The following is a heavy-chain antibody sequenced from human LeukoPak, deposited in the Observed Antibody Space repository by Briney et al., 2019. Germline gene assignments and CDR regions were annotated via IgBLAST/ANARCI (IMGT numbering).Heavy chain of an antibody. V-gene: IGHV3-23*01. CDR2: IGGSGDTT. Sequence: GGSPRLSCAASGFTFSTSAMNWVRQAPGKGLEWVSVIGGSGDTTYYADSVRGRFTISRDNFKNTLYLQMNSLTAEDTAICYCAKGKSLPHYYYYGMDVWGQGTTVTASS. CDR1: GFTFSTSA. CDR3: AKGKSLPHYYYYGMDV. J-gene: IGHJ6*02.